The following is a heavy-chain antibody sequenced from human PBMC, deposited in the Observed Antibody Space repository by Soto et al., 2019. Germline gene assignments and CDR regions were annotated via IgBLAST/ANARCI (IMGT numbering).Heavy chain of an antibody. V-gene: IGHV1-18*01. D-gene: IGHD6-13*01. CDR3: ARVHYYVEKLVLPKDYYGMDV. CDR1: GGTFRSYG. CDR2: ISDYNGNT. J-gene: IGHJ6*02. Sequence: GSSVKVSCKASGGTFRSYGISRMRQAPGAGLEWMGWISDYNGNTNYAQKLQGRVTMTTDTSTSTAYMELRSLRSDDTAVYYCARVHYYVEKLVLPKDYYGMDVWGQGTTVTVSS.